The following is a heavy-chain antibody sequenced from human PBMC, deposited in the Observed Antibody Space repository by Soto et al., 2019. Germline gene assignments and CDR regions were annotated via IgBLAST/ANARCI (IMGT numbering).Heavy chain of an antibody. J-gene: IGHJ6*02. D-gene: IGHD3-10*01. CDR3: ARDDEYSGNGMDV. Sequence: QVQLVESGGGVVQTGRSLRLSCAASEFTFGNYGMHWVRQAPGKGLEWVAVILNDGSNRYHADSVKDRFTISRDNSKNTLYLQMNSLRAEDTAVYYCARDDEYSGNGMDVWGQGTTVTVS. V-gene: IGHV3-33*01. CDR2: ILNDGSNR. CDR1: EFTFGNYG.